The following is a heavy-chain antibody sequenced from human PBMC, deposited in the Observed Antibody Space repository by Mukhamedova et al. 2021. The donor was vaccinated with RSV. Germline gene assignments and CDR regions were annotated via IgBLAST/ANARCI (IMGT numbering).Heavy chain of an antibody. Sequence: GRGLEWIGSIHYSGCTFYNPSLKSRVTISVDTSKNQISLKLSSVTAADTSVYYCARHSYYYDSSGFYYYFDYWGKGILVTVFS. V-gene: IGHV4-39*01. D-gene: IGHD3-22*01. CDR3: ARHSYYYDSSGFYYYFDY. J-gene: IGHJ4*02. CDR2: IHYSGCT.